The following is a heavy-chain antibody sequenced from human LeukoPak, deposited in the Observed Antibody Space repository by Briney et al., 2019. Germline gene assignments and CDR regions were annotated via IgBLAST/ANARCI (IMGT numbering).Heavy chain of an antibody. V-gene: IGHV4-59*01. CDR1: GDSISRYY. Sequence: KPSETLSLTCTVSGDSISRYYWSWIRQPPGKGLEWIGYIFYSGSTNYNPSLESRVTISVDTSKNQFSLKLSSVTAADTAVYYCARGDYGDVFDYWGQGTLVTVSS. D-gene: IGHD4-17*01. CDR3: ARGDYGDVFDY. CDR2: IFYSGST. J-gene: IGHJ4*02.